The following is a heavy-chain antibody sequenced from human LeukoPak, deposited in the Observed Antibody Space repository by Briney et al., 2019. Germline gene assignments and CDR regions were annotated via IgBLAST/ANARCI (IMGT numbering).Heavy chain of an antibody. CDR2: IYTSGST. Sequence: SQTLSLTCTVSGGSISSGSYCWSWIRQPAGKGLEWIGRIYTSGSTNYNPSLKSRVTISVDTSKNQFSLKLSSVTAADTAVYYCARDRMQLPNYYMDVWGKGTTVTVSS. V-gene: IGHV4-61*02. CDR1: GGSISSGSYC. CDR3: ARDRMQLPNYYMDV. J-gene: IGHJ6*03. D-gene: IGHD2-2*01.